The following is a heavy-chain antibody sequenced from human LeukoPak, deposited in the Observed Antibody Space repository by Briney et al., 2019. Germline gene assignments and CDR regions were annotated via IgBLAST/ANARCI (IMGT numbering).Heavy chain of an antibody. V-gene: IGHV3-30*01. CDR1: GFPFSSYA. D-gene: IGHD5-18*01. CDR3: ARDANTAMVDY. J-gene: IGHJ4*02. Sequence: GGSLRLSCAASGFPFSSYAMHWVRQAPGKGLEWVAVISYDGSNKYYADSVKGRFTISRDNSKNTLYLQMNSLRAEDTAVYYCARDANTAMVDYWGQGTLVTVSS. CDR2: ISYDGSNK.